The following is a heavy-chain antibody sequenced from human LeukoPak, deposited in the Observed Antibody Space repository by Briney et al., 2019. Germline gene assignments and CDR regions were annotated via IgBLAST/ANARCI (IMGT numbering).Heavy chain of an antibody. J-gene: IGHJ4*02. D-gene: IGHD5-12*01. Sequence: TGGSLRLSCVASGFTVSSNYMCWVRQAPGKGLEWVSVIYSGGSTYYADSVKGRFTISRDNSKNTLYLQMNSLRAEDTAVYYCAKAGWRRGYSGYGPFDYWGQGTLVTVSS. CDR3: AKAGWRRGYSGYGPFDY. V-gene: IGHV3-53*01. CDR2: IYSGGST. CDR1: GFTVSSNY.